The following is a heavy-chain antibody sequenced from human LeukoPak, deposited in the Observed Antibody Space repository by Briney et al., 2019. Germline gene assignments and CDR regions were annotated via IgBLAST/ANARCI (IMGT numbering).Heavy chain of an antibody. Sequence: GGSLRLSCAASGFSISNYYMFWARQAPGKGLEWVSVIYATGNTYYANSVKGRFTISRDNSENTLYLQMDSLRVGDTAVYYCARHSDSPNYPDTDSFDLWGQGTTVTVSS. J-gene: IGHJ3*01. D-gene: IGHD3-22*01. CDR1: GFSISNYY. V-gene: IGHV3-53*01. CDR3: ARHSDSPNYPDTDSFDL. CDR2: IYATGNT.